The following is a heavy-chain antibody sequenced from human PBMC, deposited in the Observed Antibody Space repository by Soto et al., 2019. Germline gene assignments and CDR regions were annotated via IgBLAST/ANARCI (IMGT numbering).Heavy chain of an antibody. CDR2: MNPNSGNT. CDR3: ARGLSYIATNYYMDV. J-gene: IGHJ6*03. D-gene: IGHD6-13*01. CDR1: GYTFTSYG. V-gene: IGHV1-8*02. Sequence: ASVKVSCKASGYTFTSYGISWVRQAPGQGLEWMGWMNPNSGNTGYAQKFQGRVTMTRNTSISTAYMELSSLRSEDTAVYYCARGLSYIATNYYMDVRAKRTTVTVSS.